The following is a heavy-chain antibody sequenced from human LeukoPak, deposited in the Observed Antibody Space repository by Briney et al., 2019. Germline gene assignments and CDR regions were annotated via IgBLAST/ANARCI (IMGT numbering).Heavy chain of an antibody. Sequence: GGSLRLSCAASGFTFSDYYMSWIRQAPGKGLEWVSYISSSGSTIYYADSVKGRFTISRDNAKNSLYLQMNSLRAEDTAVYYRAGIRFNTYYFDYWGQGTLVTVSS. J-gene: IGHJ4*02. V-gene: IGHV3-11*01. CDR1: GFTFSDYY. CDR3: AGIRFNTYYFDY. CDR2: ISSSGSTI. D-gene: IGHD3-3*01.